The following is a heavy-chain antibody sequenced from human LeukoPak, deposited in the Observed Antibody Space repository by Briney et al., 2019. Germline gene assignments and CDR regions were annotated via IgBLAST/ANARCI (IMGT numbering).Heavy chain of an antibody. D-gene: IGHD5-18*01. CDR2: IHSSGST. V-gene: IGHV4-61*02. CDR1: GGSISSSTYS. J-gene: IGHJ4*02. CDR3: ARGVLDTAMVRFDY. Sequence: SQTLSLTCTVSGGSISSSTYSWTWIRQPAGKRLEWIGRIHSSGSTHYNPSLKSRVTISVDTSKNHFSLNLSSVTAADTAVYFCARGVLDTAMVRFDYWGQGTLVTVSS.